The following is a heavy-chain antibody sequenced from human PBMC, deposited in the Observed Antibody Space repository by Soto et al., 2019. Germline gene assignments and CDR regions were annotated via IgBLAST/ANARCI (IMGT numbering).Heavy chain of an antibody. V-gene: IGHV4-34*01. Sequence: QVQLQQWGAGLLKPSETLSLTCAVYGGSFSGYYWSWIRQPPGKGLEWIGEINHSGSTNYNPSLKSRVTISVDTSKNQFSLKLSSVTAADTAVYYYASRGPPSGSYFILLQHWGQGTLVTVSS. CDR1: GGSFSGYY. CDR3: ASRGPPSGSYFILLQH. J-gene: IGHJ1*01. D-gene: IGHD1-26*01. CDR2: INHSGST.